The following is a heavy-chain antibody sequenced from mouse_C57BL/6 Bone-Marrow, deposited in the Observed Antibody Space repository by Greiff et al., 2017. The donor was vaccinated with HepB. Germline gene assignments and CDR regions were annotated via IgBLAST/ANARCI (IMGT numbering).Heavy chain of an antibody. J-gene: IGHJ2*01. CDR3: ARKIYYDYDRFDY. CDR2: ISSGGSYT. Sequence: EVKLVESGGDLVKPGGSLKLSCAASGFTFSSYGMSWVRQTPDKRLEWVATISSGGSYTYYPDSVKGRFTISRDNAKNTLYLQMSSLKSEDTAMYYGARKIYYDYDRFDYWGQGTTLTVSS. D-gene: IGHD2-4*01. V-gene: IGHV5-6*01. CDR1: GFTFSSYG.